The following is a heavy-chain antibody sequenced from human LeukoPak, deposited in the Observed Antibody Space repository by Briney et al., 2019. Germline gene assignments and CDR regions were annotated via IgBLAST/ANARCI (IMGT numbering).Heavy chain of an antibody. D-gene: IGHD2-15*01. CDR3: ARAAEASCSGASCYRYFHH. CDR2: VASDGRTT. CDR1: GFTFKDYA. Sequence: GRALRLSCSASGFTFKDYAMHWVRQAPGLGLEWVAVVASDGRTTYYADSVSGRFTISRDNSNNALSLQMNSLNADDTAVYYCARAAEASCSGASCYRYFHHWGQGTLVIVSS. J-gene: IGHJ1*01. V-gene: IGHV3-30*04.